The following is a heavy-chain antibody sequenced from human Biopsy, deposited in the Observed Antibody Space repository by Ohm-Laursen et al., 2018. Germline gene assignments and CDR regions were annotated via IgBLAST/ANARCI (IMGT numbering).Heavy chain of an antibody. J-gene: IGHJ6*02. CDR1: GDSVTKYY. V-gene: IGHV4-59*02. Sequence: PSDTLSLTCTVSGDSVTKYYWSWIRQPPGKGLEWIGHIYSSVMTNYNPSLQSRVSISVDTSRNQVSLTLSSVTAADTAVYYCARDSGILNYGNFKYYHYYGMDVWGQGTKVTVSS. CDR3: ARDSGILNYGNFKYYHYYGMDV. CDR2: IYSSVMT. D-gene: IGHD4-11*01.